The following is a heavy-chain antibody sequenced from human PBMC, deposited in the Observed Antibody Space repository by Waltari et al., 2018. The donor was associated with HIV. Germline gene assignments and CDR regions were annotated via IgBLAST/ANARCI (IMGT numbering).Heavy chain of an antibody. CDR2: INSDGSST. J-gene: IGHJ4*02. V-gene: IGHV3-74*01. Sequence: EVQLVESGGGLVQPGGSLRLSCAASGFTFSSYWMHWVRPAPGKGLVWVSRINSDGSSTSYADSVKGRFTISRDNAKNTLYLQMNSLRAEDTAVYYCARDREPVTMVRGDSIDYWGQGTLVTVSS. D-gene: IGHD3-10*01. CDR1: GFTFSSYW. CDR3: ARDREPVTMVRGDSIDY.